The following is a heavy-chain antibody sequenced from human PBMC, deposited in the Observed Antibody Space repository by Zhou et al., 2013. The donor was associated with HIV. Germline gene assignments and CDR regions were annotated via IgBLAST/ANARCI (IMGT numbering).Heavy chain of an antibody. CDR3: ARRSVVAALDY. J-gene: IGHJ4*02. V-gene: IGHV4-61*09. D-gene: IGHD2-15*01. Sequence: QVQLQESGPGLVKPSQTLSLTCTVSGGSISSGGYYWSWIRQPAGKGLEWIGHIYTSGSTNDNPSLKSRVTISVDTSKNQFSLKLSSVTAADTAVYYCARRSVVAALDYWGPGEPWSPSPQ. CDR2: IYTSGST. CDR1: GGSISSGGYY.